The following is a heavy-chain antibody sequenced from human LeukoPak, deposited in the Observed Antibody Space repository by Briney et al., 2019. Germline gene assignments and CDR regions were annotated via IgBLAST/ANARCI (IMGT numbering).Heavy chain of an antibody. V-gene: IGHV5-51*01. CDR2: FFLGDSDT. Sequence: GESLKISCKASGYSFTTYWIGWVRQMPGKGLEWMGMFFLGDSDTRMSPSFQGQVTLSADNSITTAYLQWSSLRASDTAIYYCARGPRGGNWNEALDYWGQGTLVTVSS. CDR3: ARGPRGGNWNEALDY. J-gene: IGHJ4*02. D-gene: IGHD1-1*01. CDR1: GYSFTTYW.